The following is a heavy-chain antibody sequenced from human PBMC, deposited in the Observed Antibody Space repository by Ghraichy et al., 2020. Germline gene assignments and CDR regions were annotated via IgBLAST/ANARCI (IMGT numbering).Heavy chain of an antibody. V-gene: IGHV3-23*01. Sequence: GGSLRLSCVASGFSLSNHAMAWVRQAPGKGLEWVSAIDRTGNIINYADSVRGRFTISKDNSKNTLYLQMNSLRTEGTALYYCGKDYPPVADWGQGTLVSVSS. CDR2: IDRTGNII. J-gene: IGHJ4*02. CDR3: GKDYPPVAD. CDR1: GFSLSNHA. D-gene: IGHD4-23*01.